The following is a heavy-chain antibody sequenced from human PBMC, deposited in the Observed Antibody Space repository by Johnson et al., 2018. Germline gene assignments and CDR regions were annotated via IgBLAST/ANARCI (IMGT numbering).Heavy chain of an antibody. V-gene: IGHV3-49*03. CDR1: GFSFDDYA. J-gene: IGHJ4*01. D-gene: IGHD2-21*02. CDR2: NRSKASGGTT. Sequence: EVQLVESGGGLVEPGRSLRLSCTASGFSFDDYAVNWLRQGPGKGLAWVGFNRSKASGGTTEYAASVKGRFTISRDNSKTSAYFEVNSLKTEDTGVYYCTTLTEHGIIDYWGHGTLVTVSS. CDR3: TTLTEHGIIDY.